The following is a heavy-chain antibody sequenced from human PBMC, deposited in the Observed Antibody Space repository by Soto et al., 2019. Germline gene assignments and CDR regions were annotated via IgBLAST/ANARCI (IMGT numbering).Heavy chain of an antibody. CDR2: IIPIFGTA. V-gene: IGHV1-69*13. J-gene: IGHJ6*02. CDR1: GCTFSSYA. Sequence: ASVKVSCNASGCTFSSYAISWLRQAPGQGLEWMGGIIPIFGTANYAQKFQGRVTITADESTSTAYMELSSLRSEDTAVYYCAREGGACSGGSCFYYGMDVWGQGTTVTVS. CDR3: AREGGACSGGSCFYYGMDV. D-gene: IGHD2-15*01.